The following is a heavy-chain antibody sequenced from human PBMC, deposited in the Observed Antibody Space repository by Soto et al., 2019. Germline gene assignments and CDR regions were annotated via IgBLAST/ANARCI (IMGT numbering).Heavy chain of an antibody. D-gene: IGHD5-12*01. CDR3: TRRNSGYDTGPIDY. CDR1: GFTFSGSA. V-gene: IGHV3-73*01. Sequence: GGSLRLSCAASGFTFSGSAMHWVRQASGKGLEWVGRIRSKANSYATAYAASVKGRFTISRDDSKNTAYLQMNSLKTEDTVVYYCTRRNSGYDTGPIDYWGQGTLVTVSS. CDR2: IRSKANSYAT. J-gene: IGHJ4*02.